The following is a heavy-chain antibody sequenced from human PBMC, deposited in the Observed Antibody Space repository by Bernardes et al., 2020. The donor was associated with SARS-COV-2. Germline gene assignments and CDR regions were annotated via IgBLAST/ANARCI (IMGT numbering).Heavy chain of an antibody. V-gene: IGHV4-59*08. CDR1: GGSISSYY. CDR2: IYYSGST. Sequence: SDTLSLTSTVSGGSISSYYWSWNRQPPWKGLAWIGYIYYSGSTIYNPSLKSRVTISVDTSKNPFSLKLSSVTAADTAVYYCARLSRDDSGSSSSWYDYYYGMDVWGQGTTVTVSS. D-gene: IGHD6-13*01. CDR3: ARLSRDDSGSSSSWYDYYYGMDV. J-gene: IGHJ6*02.